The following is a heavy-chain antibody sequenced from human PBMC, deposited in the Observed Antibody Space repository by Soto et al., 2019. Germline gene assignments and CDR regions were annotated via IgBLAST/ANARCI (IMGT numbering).Heavy chain of an antibody. CDR3: ARERTGTRGGDY. Sequence: QVQLVQSGAEVKKPGASVKVSCKASGYTVTSYDINWVRQATGQGLEWMGWMNPNSGNTGYAQKFQGRVTMTMNTSISTAYIELSSLRSEDTAVYYCARERTGTRGGDYWGQGTLVTVSS. J-gene: IGHJ4*02. CDR2: MNPNSGNT. CDR1: GYTVTSYD. D-gene: IGHD1-1*01. V-gene: IGHV1-8*01.